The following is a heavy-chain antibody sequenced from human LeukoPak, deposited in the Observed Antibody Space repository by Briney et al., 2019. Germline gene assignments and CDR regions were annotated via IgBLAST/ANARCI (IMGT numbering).Heavy chain of an antibody. CDR2: ISWNSGSI. CDR1: GFTFDDYA. Sequence: GGSLRLSCAASGFTFDDYAMHWVRQAPGKGLELVSGISWNSGSIGYADSVKGRFTISRDNAKNSLYLQMNSLRAEDMALYYCAKGGSSSSSLGYFDYWGQGTLVTVSS. CDR3: AKGGSSSSSLGYFDY. V-gene: IGHV3-9*03. J-gene: IGHJ4*02. D-gene: IGHD6-6*01.